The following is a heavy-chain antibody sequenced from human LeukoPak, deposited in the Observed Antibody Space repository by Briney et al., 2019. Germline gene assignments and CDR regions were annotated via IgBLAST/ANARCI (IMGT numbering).Heavy chain of an antibody. D-gene: IGHD3-22*01. CDR3: AKAPLIVVVITTAGPYFDY. Sequence: GSLRLSCAASGFTFRSYAMSWVRQAPGKGLEWVSAISGSGGSTYYADSVKGRFTISRDNSKNTLYLQMNSLRAEDTAVYYCAKAPLIVVVITTAGPYFDYWGQGTLVTVS. V-gene: IGHV3-23*01. CDR1: GFTFRSYA. J-gene: IGHJ4*02. CDR2: ISGSGGST.